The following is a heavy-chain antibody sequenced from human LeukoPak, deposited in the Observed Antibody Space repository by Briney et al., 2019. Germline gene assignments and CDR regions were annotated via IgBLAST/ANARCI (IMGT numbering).Heavy chain of an antibody. CDR3: ARGMKWFAP. V-gene: IGHV4-61*01. D-gene: IGHD3-10*01. Sequence: SETLSLTCTVSGGSVSSGSYYWSWIRQPPGKGLEWIGYIYYSGSTNYNPSLKSRVTISVDTSKNQFSLKLSSVTAADTAVYYCARGMKWFAPWGQGTLVTVPS. CDR1: GGSVSSGSYY. CDR2: IYYSGST. J-gene: IGHJ5*02.